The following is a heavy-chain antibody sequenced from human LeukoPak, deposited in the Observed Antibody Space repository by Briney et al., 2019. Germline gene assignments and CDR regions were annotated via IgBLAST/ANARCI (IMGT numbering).Heavy chain of an antibody. CDR1: GFTFSSYS. J-gene: IGHJ4*02. CDR2: ISSSSSYI. D-gene: IGHD6-19*01. Sequence: GGSLRLSRAASGFTFSSYSMNWVRQAPGKGLEWVSSISSSSSYIYYADSVKGRFTISRDNAKNSLYLQMNSLRAEDTAVYYCARSGIAVAGHDYWGQGTLVTVSS. V-gene: IGHV3-21*01. CDR3: ARSGIAVAGHDY.